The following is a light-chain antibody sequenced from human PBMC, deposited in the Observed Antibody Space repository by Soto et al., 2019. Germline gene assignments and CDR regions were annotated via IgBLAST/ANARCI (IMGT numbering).Light chain of an antibody. J-gene: IGLJ1*01. CDR1: SSDIGGYNY. Sequence: QSALTQPASVSGSPGQSIAISCTGTSSDIGGYNYVSWYQQHPGKAPKLLIYDVTHRPSGVSNRFSGSKSGDTASLTISGLQAEDEADYYCCSYTSTSTPYVFGTGTKLTVL. CDR3: CSYTSTSTPYV. V-gene: IGLV2-14*03. CDR2: DVT.